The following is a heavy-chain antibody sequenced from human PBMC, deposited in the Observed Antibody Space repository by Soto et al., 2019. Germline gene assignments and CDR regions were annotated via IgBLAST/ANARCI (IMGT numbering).Heavy chain of an antibody. V-gene: IGHV4-30-2*01. CDR2: IYHRWST. J-gene: IGHJ3*02. Sequence: QLQLQESGSGLVKPSQTLSLTCAVSGGSISSGGYSWSWIRQPPGKGLEWMGYIYHRWSTYYNPSLKSRVNISVDRSKNQFSLKLSSVTAADTAVYYCARECYDSSGYYYVGAFDIWGQGTMVTVSS. CDR1: GGSISSGGYS. CDR3: ARECYDSSGYYYVGAFDI. D-gene: IGHD3-22*01.